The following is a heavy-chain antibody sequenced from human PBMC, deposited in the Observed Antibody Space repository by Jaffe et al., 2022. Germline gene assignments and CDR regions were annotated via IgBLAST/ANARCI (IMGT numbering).Heavy chain of an antibody. CDR2: IYTSGST. D-gene: IGHD5-12*01. Sequence: QVQLQESGPGLVKPSQTLSLTCTVSGGSISSGSYYWSWIRQPAGKGLEWIGRIYTSGSTNYNPSLKSRVTISVDTSKNQFSLKLSSVTAADTAVYYCARGQRWLQLRYYYYYMDVWGKGTTVTVSS. CDR1: GGSISSGSYY. J-gene: IGHJ6*03. CDR3: ARGQRWLQLRYYYYYMDV. V-gene: IGHV4-61*02.